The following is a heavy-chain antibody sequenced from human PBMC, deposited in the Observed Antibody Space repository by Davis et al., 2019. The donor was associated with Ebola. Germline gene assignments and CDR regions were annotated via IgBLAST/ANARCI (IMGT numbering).Heavy chain of an antibody. Sequence: GGSLRLSCAASGFTFSSYAMHWVRQAPGKGLEWVAVISYDGSNKYYADSVKGRFTISRDNSKNTLYLQMNSLRAEDTAVYYCARKTHPDYWGQGTLVTVSS. J-gene: IGHJ4*02. CDR1: GFTFSSYA. CDR2: ISYDGSNK. CDR3: ARKTHPDY. V-gene: IGHV3-30*04.